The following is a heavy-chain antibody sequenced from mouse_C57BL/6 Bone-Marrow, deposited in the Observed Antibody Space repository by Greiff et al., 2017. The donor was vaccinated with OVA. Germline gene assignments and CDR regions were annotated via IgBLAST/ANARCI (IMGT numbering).Heavy chain of an antibody. CDR3: ARDAGTDYYAMDY. V-gene: IGHV7-1*01. CDR2: SRNKANDYTT. D-gene: IGHD4-1*01. J-gene: IGHJ4*01. Sequence: EVKVVESGGGLVQSGRSLRLSCATSGFTFSDFYMEWVRQAPGKGLEWIAASRNKANDYTTEYSASVKGRFIVSRDTSQSILYLQMNALRAEDTAIYYCARDAGTDYYAMDYWGQGTSVTVSS. CDR1: GFTFSDFY.